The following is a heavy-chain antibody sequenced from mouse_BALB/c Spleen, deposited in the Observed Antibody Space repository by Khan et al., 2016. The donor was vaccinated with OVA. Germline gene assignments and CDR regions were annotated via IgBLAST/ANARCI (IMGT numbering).Heavy chain of an antibody. V-gene: IGHV9-3-1*01. J-gene: IGHJ3*01. CDR3: SRRDYYKSFAY. CDR1: GYTFTNYG. CDR2: INTYSGEA. D-gene: IGHD1-1*02. Sequence: QIQLVQSGPELKKPGETVKISCKASGYTFTNYGMDWVKQAPGKGLKWMGWINTYSGEATYPDDFKGRFAFSLETSASTAYLQINNLKDEDTATFFCSRRDYYKSFAYWGQGTLVTVSA.